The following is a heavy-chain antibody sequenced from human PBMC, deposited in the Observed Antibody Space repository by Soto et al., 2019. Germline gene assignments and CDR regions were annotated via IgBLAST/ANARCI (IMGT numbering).Heavy chain of an antibody. CDR3: ARVSVRGQAAFDI. J-gene: IGHJ3*02. V-gene: IGHV3-66*01. D-gene: IGHD2-8*01. Sequence: GGSLRLSCAASGFTVSSYHMSWVRQAPGKGLEWVSVLYSAGSADFADSVKGRFTISRDKSKNTLFLQMGSLRTEGMAIYCCARVSVRGQAAFDIWGQGTMVTVSS. CDR1: GFTVSSYH. CDR2: LYSAGSA.